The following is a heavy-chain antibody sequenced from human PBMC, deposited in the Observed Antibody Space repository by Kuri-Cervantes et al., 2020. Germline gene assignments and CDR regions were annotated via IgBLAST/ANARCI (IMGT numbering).Heavy chain of an antibody. CDR1: GFTFSSYV. CDR3: ARDRGTGWYLPHIP. CDR2: LSYDGSSI. V-gene: IGHV3-30*01. Sequence: LSLTCVASGFTFSSYVMHWVRQAPGEGLEWVAVLSYDGSSIYYASSVKGRFTISRDNSKNTLYLQMNSLRVEDTAVYYCARDRGTGWYLPHIPWGQGTLVTVSS. J-gene: IGHJ5*02. D-gene: IGHD6-19*01.